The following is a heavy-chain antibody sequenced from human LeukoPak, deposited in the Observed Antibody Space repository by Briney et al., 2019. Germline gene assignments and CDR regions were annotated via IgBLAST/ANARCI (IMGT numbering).Heavy chain of an antibody. CDR2: IHHSGYT. D-gene: IGHD3-22*01. J-gene: IGHJ4*02. CDR3: ARASNSGYYYFDY. Sequence: PSETLSLTCAVSGYSITTSFYWGWIRPPPGKVLEWIGIIHHSGYTYYNSSLKSRVTMSLNTSKNQFSLHLSSVTAADTALYYCARASNSGYYYFDYWGQGTLVTVSS. V-gene: IGHV4-38-2*01. CDR1: GYSITTSFY.